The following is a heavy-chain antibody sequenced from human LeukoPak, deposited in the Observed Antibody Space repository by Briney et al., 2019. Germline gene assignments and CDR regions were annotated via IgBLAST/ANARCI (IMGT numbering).Heavy chain of an antibody. Sequence: SETLSLTCTVSGGSISSYYWSWIRQPPGKGLGWVGYTYYSGSTNYNTSLKSRVTISVDTSKNQFSLKLSSVTAADTAVYYCARVGELSHYYYYYYMDVWGKGTTVTVSS. D-gene: IGHD3-10*01. CDR2: TYYSGST. J-gene: IGHJ6*03. CDR1: GGSISSYY. V-gene: IGHV4-59*01. CDR3: ARVGELSHYYYYYYMDV.